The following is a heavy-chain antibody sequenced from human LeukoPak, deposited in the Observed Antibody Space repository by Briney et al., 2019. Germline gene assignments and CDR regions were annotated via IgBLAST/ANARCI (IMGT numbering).Heavy chain of an antibody. CDR2: INHSGST. J-gene: IGHJ3*02. Sequence: PSETLSLTCGVYGGSFSGYYWSWIRQPPGKGLEWIGEINHSGSTNYNPSLKTRVTISVATSKTQFSLKLTSVTAADTAVYFCTRRRVADDAFDIWGQGTMVTVSS. CDR1: GGSFSGYY. V-gene: IGHV4-34*01. CDR3: TRRRVADDAFDI. D-gene: IGHD3-3*01.